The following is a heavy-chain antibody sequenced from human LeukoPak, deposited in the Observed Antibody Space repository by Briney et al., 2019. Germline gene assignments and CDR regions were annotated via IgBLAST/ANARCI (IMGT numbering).Heavy chain of an antibody. CDR2: IIPILGIA. CDR3: ARDLSGVTAQGDY. V-gene: IGHV1-69*04. Sequence: APVKVSCKASGGTFSSYAISWVRQAPGQGLEWMGRIIPILGIANYAQKFQGRVTITADKSTSTAYMELSSLRSEDTAVYYCARDLSGVTAQGDYWGQGTPVTVSS. CDR1: GGTFSSYA. D-gene: IGHD3-10*01. J-gene: IGHJ4*02.